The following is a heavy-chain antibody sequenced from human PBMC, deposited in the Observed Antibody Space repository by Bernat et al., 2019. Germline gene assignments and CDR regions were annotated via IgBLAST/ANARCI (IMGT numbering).Heavy chain of an antibody. Sequence: QVQLQESGPGLVKPSETLSLTCTVSGGSISSYYWSWIRQPPGKGLEWIGYIYYSGSTNYNPSLKSRVTISVDTSKNQFSLKLSSVTAADTAVYYCARDNFGSSSEGGYYYYYYYMDVWGKGTTVTVSS. CDR3: ARDNFGSSSEGGYYYYYYYMDV. CDR2: IYYSGST. D-gene: IGHD6-6*01. V-gene: IGHV4-59*01. CDR1: GGSISSYY. J-gene: IGHJ6*03.